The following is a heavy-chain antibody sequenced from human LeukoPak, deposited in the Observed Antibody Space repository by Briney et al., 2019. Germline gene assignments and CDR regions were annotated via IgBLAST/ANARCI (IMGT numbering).Heavy chain of an antibody. CDR1: GGTFSSYA. D-gene: IGHD6-19*01. J-gene: IGHJ4*02. CDR3: ARGKYSSGWTDVGY. CDR2: IIPIFGTA. Sequence: SVKLSCKASGGTFSSYAISWVRQAPGQGLEWMGGIIPIFGTANYAQKFQGRVTITADKSTSTAYMELSSLRSEDTAVYYCARGKYSSGWTDVGYWGQGTLVTVSP. V-gene: IGHV1-69*06.